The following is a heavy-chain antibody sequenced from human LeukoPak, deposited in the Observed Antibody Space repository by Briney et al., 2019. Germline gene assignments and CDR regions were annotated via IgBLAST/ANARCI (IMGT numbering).Heavy chain of an antibody. D-gene: IGHD3-3*01. CDR1: GYTFTSYG. V-gene: IGHV1-18*01. J-gene: IGHJ4*02. CDR3: ARVGSLGYDFWSGYQHFDY. CDR2: ISAYNGNT. Sequence: ASVKVSRKASGYTFTSYGISWVRQAPGQGLEWMGWISAYNGNTNYAQKLQGRVTMTTDTSTSTAYMELRSLRSDDTAVYYCARVGSLGYDFWSGYQHFDYWGQGTLVTVFS.